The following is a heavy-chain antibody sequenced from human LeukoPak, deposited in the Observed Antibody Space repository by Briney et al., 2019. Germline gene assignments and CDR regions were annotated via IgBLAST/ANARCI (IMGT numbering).Heavy chain of an antibody. CDR1: GFNFSRHD. J-gene: IGHJ4*02. CDR3: ATSGPADGWTPFFDH. Sequence: PGGSLRLSCAASGFNFSRHDIHWVRQAVGKGLEWVSAIGTAGDTYYSVSVKGRFIISRENAKNSLYLQMNSLRVDDTAVYYCATSGPADGWTPFFDHWGQGTLVTVSS. CDR2: IGTAGDT. D-gene: IGHD5-24*01. V-gene: IGHV3-13*01.